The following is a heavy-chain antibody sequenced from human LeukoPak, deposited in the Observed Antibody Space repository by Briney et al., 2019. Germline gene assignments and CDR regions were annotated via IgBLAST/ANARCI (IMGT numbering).Heavy chain of an antibody. D-gene: IGHD6-13*01. CDR2: ISTDNGDT. CDR3: ASRIAAAGKGSAFDI. Sequence: ASVKVSCKSSGYTFTTYGITWVRQAPGQGLEWMGWISTDNGDTNYAQKLQGRVTMTTDTSTSTAYMELRSLRSDDTAVYYCASRIAAAGKGSAFDIWGQGTMVTVSS. J-gene: IGHJ3*02. CDR1: GYTFTTYG. V-gene: IGHV1-18*01.